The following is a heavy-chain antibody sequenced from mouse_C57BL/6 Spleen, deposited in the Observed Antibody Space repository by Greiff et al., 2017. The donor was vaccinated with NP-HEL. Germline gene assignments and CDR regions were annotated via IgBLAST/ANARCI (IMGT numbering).Heavy chain of an antibody. V-gene: IGHV1-76*01. Sequence: LQESGAELVRPGASVKLSCKASGYTFTDYYINWVKQRPGQGLEWIARIYPGSGNTYYNEKFKGKATLTAEKSSSTAYMQLSSLTSEDSAVYFCARVPARTYYYAMDYWGQGTSVTVSS. CDR2: IYPGSGNT. J-gene: IGHJ4*01. CDR1: GYTFTDYY. D-gene: IGHD3-3*01. CDR3: ARVPARTYYYAMDY.